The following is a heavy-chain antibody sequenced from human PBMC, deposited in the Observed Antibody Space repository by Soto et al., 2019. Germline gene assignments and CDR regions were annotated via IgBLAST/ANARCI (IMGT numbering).Heavy chain of an antibody. CDR1: GGSISSYY. CDR3: AREKAGYSSGLDY. CDR2: IYYSGST. Sequence: QVQLQESGPGLVKPSETLSLTCTVSGGSISSYYWSWIRQPPGKGLEWIGYIYYSGSTNYNPSLKSRVTISVDTSKNQFSLKLSSVTAADTAVYYCAREKAGYSSGLDYWGQGTLVTVSS. D-gene: IGHD6-19*01. V-gene: IGHV4-59*01. J-gene: IGHJ4*02.